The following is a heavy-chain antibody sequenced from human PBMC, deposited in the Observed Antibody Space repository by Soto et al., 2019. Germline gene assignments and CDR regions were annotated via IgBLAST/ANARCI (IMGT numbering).Heavy chain of an antibody. CDR2: IKQDGSEK. D-gene: IGHD3-10*01. J-gene: IGHJ5*02. CDR1: GFTFGGYW. CDR3: ARDGNMFRGVMWS. V-gene: IGHV3-7*01. Sequence: GGSLRLSCAASGFTFGGYWMSWVRQAPGKGLEWVANIKQDGSEKYYVDSVKGRFTISRDNAKNSLYLQMNSLRAEDTAVYYCARDGNMFRGVMWSWGQGTLVTVSS.